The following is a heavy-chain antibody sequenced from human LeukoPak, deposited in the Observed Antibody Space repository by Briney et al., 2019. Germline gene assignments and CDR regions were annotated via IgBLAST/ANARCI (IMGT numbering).Heavy chain of an antibody. CDR2: IYTSGST. CDR3: ARGGIAARYDAFDI. Sequence: SETLSLTCTVSGGSISSYYWNWIRQPAGKGLEWIGRIYTSGSTNYNPSLKSRVTMSVDTSKNQFSLKLSSVTAADTAVYYCARGGIAARYDAFDIWGQGKMVTVSS. V-gene: IGHV4-4*07. D-gene: IGHD6-6*01. J-gene: IGHJ3*02. CDR1: GGSISSYY.